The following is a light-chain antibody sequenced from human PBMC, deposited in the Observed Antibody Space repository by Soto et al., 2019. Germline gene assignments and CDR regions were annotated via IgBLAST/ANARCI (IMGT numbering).Light chain of an antibody. CDR1: QSISSW. V-gene: IGKV1-5*01. CDR2: DAS. Sequence: DIQMTQSPSTLSASVGDRVTITCRASQSISSWLAWYQQKPGKAPKLLIYDASSLESRVPSRFSGSGSGTEFTLTISSLQPDDFATYYCQQYNSYPWTFGQATTVEIK. J-gene: IGKJ1*01. CDR3: QQYNSYPWT.